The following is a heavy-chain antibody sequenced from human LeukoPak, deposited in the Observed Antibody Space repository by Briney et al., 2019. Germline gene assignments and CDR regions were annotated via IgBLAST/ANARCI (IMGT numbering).Heavy chain of an antibody. CDR3: ARANIVVVTAIQKSCYFDY. CDR2: ISNSSSYT. CDR1: GFTSSDYY. J-gene: IGHJ4*02. V-gene: IGHV3-11*06. D-gene: IGHD2-21*02. Sequence: GGSLRLSCAASGFTSSDYYMSWIRQAPGKGLEWVSYISNSSSYTNYADSVKGRFTISRDNAKNSLYLQMNSLRAEDTAVYYCARANIVVVTAIQKSCYFDYWGQGTLVTVSS.